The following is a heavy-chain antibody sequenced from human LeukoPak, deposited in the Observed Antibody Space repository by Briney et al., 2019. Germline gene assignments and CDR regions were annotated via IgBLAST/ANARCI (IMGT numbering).Heavy chain of an antibody. CDR1: GGSISSGSYY. CDR2: IYTSGST. Sequence: PSETLSLTCTVSGGSISSGSYYWSWIRQPAGNGLEWIGRIYTSGSTNYNPSLKSRVTISVGTSKNQFSLRLSSVTAADTAVYYCARVTGYMTEDYFDYWGQGTLITVSS. D-gene: IGHD6-13*01. J-gene: IGHJ4*02. V-gene: IGHV4-61*02. CDR3: ARVTGYMTEDYFDY.